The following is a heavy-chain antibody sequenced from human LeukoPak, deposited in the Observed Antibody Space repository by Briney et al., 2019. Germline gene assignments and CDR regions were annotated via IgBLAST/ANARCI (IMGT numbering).Heavy chain of an antibody. CDR2: INPNSGGT. CDR1: GYTSTGYY. CDR3: ARFGRYFDWILYSERYAFDI. Sequence: ASVKVSCKASGYTSTGYYMHWVRQAPGQGLEWMGWINPNSGGTNYAQKFQGRVTMTRDTSISTAYMELSRLRSDDTAVYYCARFGRYFDWILYSERYAFDIWGQGTIVTVSS. D-gene: IGHD3-9*01. J-gene: IGHJ3*02. V-gene: IGHV1-2*02.